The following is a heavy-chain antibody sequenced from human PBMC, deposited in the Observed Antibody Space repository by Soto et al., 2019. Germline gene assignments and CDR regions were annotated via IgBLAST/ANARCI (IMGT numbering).Heavy chain of an antibody. CDR2: ISGSGGNT. J-gene: IGHJ6*02. CDR3: ARDRSAGDYFYYGMDV. V-gene: IGHV3-23*01. D-gene: IGHD1-1*01. Sequence: GGSLRLSCAVSGFIFSNYAMSWVRQAPGKGLEWVSAISGSGGNTYYADSVRGRFTISRDNAKNTLYLQMNSVRDEDTAIYYCARDRSAGDYFYYGMDVWGQGTTVTVSS. CDR1: GFIFSNYA.